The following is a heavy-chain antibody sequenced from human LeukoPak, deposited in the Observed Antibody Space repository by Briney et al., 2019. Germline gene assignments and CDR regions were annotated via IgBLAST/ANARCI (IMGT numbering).Heavy chain of an antibody. D-gene: IGHD6-6*01. V-gene: IGHV3-11*04. J-gene: IGHJ4*02. CDR1: GFTFSDYY. CDR3: ARVGPWIEARVYFDY. CDR2: ISSSVSTI. Sequence: GGSLRLSCAASGFTFSDYYMSWIRQAPGKGLEWVSYISSSVSTIYYADSVKGRFTISRDNAKNSLYLQMNSLRVEDTAVYYCARVGPWIEARVYFDYWGQGTLVTVSS.